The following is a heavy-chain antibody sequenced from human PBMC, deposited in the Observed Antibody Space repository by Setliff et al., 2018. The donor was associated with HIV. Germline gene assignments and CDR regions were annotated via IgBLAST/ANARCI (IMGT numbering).Heavy chain of an antibody. CDR3: VRRAKVTSRPYNYFDS. V-gene: IGHV5-51*01. CDR1: GYNFLTQW. Sequence: GESLKISCEASGYNFLTQWIGWVRQKPGKGLEWVGIIYPGDSDTTYSPAFQGQVTISADKSINSAYLQWDSLKASDSAVYYCVRRAKVTSRPYNYFDSWGQGTPVTVSS. J-gene: IGHJ5*01. D-gene: IGHD2-21*02. CDR2: IYPGDSDT.